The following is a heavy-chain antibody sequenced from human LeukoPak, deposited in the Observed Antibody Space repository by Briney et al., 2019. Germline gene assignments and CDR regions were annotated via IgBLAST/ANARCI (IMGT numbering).Heavy chain of an antibody. J-gene: IGHJ6*04. CDR1: GASINKDY. CDR3: VRDEYRDV. Sequence: SETLSLTCTVSGASINKDYWAWIRQPAGKGLEWIGRIHPSGITHQNPSLRGRVTMSIDASKNQFSLNLSSVTAADAAVYYCVRDEYRDVWGKGTAVTVSS. D-gene: IGHD2/OR15-2a*01. V-gene: IGHV4-4*07. CDR2: IHPSGIT.